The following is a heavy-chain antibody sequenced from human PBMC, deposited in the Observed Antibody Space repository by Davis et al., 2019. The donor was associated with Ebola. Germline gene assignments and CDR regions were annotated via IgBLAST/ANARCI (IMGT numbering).Heavy chain of an antibody. Sequence: PSETLSLTCAVYGGSFSGYYWSWIRQPPGKGLEWIGEINHSGSTNYNPSLKSRVTISVDTSKNQFSLKLSSVTAADTAVYYCATTIFSIRFVPHGGFDYWGQGTLVTVSS. J-gene: IGHJ4*02. CDR3: ATTIFSIRFVPHGGFDY. V-gene: IGHV4-34*01. CDR1: GGSFSGYY. CDR2: INHSGST. D-gene: IGHD3-9*01.